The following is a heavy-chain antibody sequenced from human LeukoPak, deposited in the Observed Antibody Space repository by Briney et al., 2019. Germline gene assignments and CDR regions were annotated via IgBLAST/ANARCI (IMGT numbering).Heavy chain of an antibody. CDR1: NYSISSGYY. CDR3: AREYSYGSFDY. Sequence: PSETLSLTCAVSNYSISSGYYWGWIRQPPGKGLEWIGSIYHSGSTYYNPSLKSRVTLSVDTSKNQFSLKLSSVTAADTAVYYCAREYSYGSFDYWGQGTLVTVSS. D-gene: IGHD5-18*01. V-gene: IGHV4-38-2*02. CDR2: IYHSGST. J-gene: IGHJ4*02.